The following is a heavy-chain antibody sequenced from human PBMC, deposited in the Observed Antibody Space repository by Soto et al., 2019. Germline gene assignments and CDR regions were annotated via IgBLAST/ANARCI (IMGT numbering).Heavy chain of an antibody. CDR1: GFTFSSYA. D-gene: IGHD4-17*01. CDR3: AKDPGTYGDYIYWYFDL. CDR2: ISGSGGST. J-gene: IGHJ2*01. Sequence: EVQLLESGGGLVQPGGSLRLSCAASGFTFSSYAMSWVRQAPGKGPEWVSAISGSGGSTYYADSVKGRFTISRDNSKNTLYLQMNSLRAEDTAVYYCAKDPGTYGDYIYWYFDLWGRGTLVTVSS. V-gene: IGHV3-23*01.